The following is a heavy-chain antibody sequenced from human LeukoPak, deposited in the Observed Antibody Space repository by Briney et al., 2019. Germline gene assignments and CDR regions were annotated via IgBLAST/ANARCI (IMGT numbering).Heavy chain of an antibody. V-gene: IGHV3-74*01. D-gene: IGHD6-19*01. CDR1: GFTFSKNW. Sequence: GGSLRLSCAASGFTFSKNWMLWVRQAPGRGLESVSRINTDGTVTTYADSVKGRFTVSRDNADNTMFLQMNSVRDEDTAVYYCATKQWLAPPPDSWGQGTPVTVSS. CDR3: ATKQWLAPPPDS. CDR2: INTDGTVT. J-gene: IGHJ4*02.